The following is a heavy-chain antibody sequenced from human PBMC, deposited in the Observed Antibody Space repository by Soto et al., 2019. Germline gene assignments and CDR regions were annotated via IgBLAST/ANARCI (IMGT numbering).Heavy chain of an antibody. CDR2: MSGSGASI. CDR3: ARDNWNGAYYGLDV. J-gene: IGHJ6*02. D-gene: IGHD1-20*01. Sequence: EVQLLESGGGLVQSGESLTLSCVASQFTFNIDAMTWVRQAPGKGLEWGSSMSGSGASIYYADSVKGRFTISRDKSKKTLYLQMNSLRAEDTAVYWCARDNWNGAYYGLDVWGQGTTVTVS. CDR1: QFTFNIDA. V-gene: IGHV3-23*01.